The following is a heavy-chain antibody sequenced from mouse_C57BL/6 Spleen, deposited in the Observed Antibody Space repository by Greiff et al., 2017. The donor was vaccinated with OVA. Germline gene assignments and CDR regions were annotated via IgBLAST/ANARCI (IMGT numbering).Heavy chain of an antibody. CDR1: GFTFSSYA. V-gene: IGHV5-4*01. CDR2: ISDGGSYT. Sequence: EVQVVESGGGLVKPGGSLKLSCAASGFTFSSYAMSWVRQTPEKRLEWVATISDGGSYTYYPDNVKGRFTISRDNAKNNLYLQMSHLKSEDTAMYYCARNADYFDYWGKGTTLTVSS. J-gene: IGHJ2*01. CDR3: ARNADYFDY.